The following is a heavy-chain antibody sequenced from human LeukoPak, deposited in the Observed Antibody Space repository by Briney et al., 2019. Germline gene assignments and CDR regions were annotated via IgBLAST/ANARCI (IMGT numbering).Heavy chain of an antibody. V-gene: IGHV4-39*01. CDR3: ARALGYCSGGSCTRGYNWFDP. D-gene: IGHD2-15*01. Sequence: ASETLSLTCTVSGGSISSSDYYWGWIRQPPGKGLEWIGSIYYGGSTYYNPSLKSRVTISVDTSMKQFSLKLSFVTTADTAVYYCARALGYCSGGSCTRGYNWFDPWGQGTLVTVPS. CDR2: IYYGGST. J-gene: IGHJ5*02. CDR1: GGSISSSDYY.